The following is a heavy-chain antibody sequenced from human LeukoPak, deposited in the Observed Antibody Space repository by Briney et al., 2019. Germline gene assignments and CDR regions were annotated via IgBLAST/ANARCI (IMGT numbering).Heavy chain of an antibody. CDR2: INHSGST. D-gene: IGHD3-3*01. Sequence: TSETLSLTCAVYGGSFSGYYWSWIRQPPGKGLEWIGEINHSGSTNYNPSLKSRVTISVDTSKNQFSLKLSSVTAADTAVYYCARGPGLRFLEWLVTPGLDYWGQGTLVTVSS. J-gene: IGHJ4*02. CDR3: ARGPGLRFLEWLVTPGLDY. V-gene: IGHV4-34*01. CDR1: GGSFSGYY.